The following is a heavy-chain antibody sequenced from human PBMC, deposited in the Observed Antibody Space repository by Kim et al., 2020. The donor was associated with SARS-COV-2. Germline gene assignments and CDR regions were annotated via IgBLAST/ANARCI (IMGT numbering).Heavy chain of an antibody. CDR2: INQDGSIT. CDR3: ARVGYSSSSVDY. J-gene: IGHJ4*02. D-gene: IGHD6-6*01. Sequence: GGSLRLSCAVSGFSFSNYWMSWVRQAPGKGLEWVANINQDGSITYYVDFLKGRFIISRDNAKNSLYLQMNSLRAEDMAVYYCARVGYSSSSVDYWGQGTLVSVSS. CDR1: GFSFSNYW. V-gene: IGHV3-7*01.